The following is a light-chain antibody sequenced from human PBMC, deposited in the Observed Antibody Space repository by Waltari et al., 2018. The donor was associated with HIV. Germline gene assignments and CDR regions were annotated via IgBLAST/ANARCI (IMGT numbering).Light chain of an antibody. CDR3: QAWDSSVV. Sequence: SYELTQPPSVSVSPGQTASITCSGDKLGDKYACCYQQKPGQSPVLVIYQDSKRPSGIPERFSGSNSGNTATLTISGTQAMDEADYYCQAWDSSVVFGGGTKLTVL. CDR1: KLGDKY. CDR2: QDS. J-gene: IGLJ2*01. V-gene: IGLV3-1*01.